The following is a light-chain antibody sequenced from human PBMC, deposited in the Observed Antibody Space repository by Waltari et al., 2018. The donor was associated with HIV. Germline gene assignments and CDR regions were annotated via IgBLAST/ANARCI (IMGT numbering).Light chain of an antibody. CDR3: ATWDFSLNGRVV. Sequence: PSASGTPGQRVTISCSGSSSNIGRNAVNWYQHLPGTAPKLLIYGNDERPSGVPDRFSGSKSGTSASLAISGLQSEDEGDYYCATWDFSLNGRVVFGGGTKLTVL. CDR1: SSNIGRNA. V-gene: IGLV1-44*01. J-gene: IGLJ2*01. CDR2: GND.